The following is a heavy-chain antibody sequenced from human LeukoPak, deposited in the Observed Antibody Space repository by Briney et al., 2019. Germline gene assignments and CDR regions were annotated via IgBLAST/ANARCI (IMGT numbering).Heavy chain of an antibody. V-gene: IGHV1-2*02. CDR1: GYTFTGYY. Sequence: ASVKVSCKASGYTFTGYYMHWVRQAPGQGLEWMGWINPNSGGTNYAQKFQGRVTMTRDTSISTAYMELSRLRSDDTAVYYCARSAFRFLGLLFGSDYWGQGTLVTVSS. D-gene: IGHD3-3*01. J-gene: IGHJ4*02. CDR3: ARSAFRFLGLLFGSDY. CDR2: INPNSGGT.